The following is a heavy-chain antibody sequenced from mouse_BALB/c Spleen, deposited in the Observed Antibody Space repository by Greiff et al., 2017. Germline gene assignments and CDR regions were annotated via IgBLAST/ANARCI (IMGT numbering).Heavy chain of an antibody. Sequence: EVLLVESGGGLVKPGGSLKLSCAASGFTFSSYAMSWVRQTPEQRLEWVATISSGGSYTYYPDSVKGRFTISRDNAKNTLYLQMSSLRSEDTAMYYCARPENDYDDAMDYWGQGTSVTVSS. CDR2: ISSGGSYT. J-gene: IGHJ4*01. CDR3: ARPENDYDDAMDY. CDR1: GFTFSSYA. V-gene: IGHV5-9-3*01. D-gene: IGHD2-4*01.